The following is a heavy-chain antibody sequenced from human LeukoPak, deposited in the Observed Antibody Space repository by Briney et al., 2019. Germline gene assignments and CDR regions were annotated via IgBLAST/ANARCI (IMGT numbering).Heavy chain of an antibody. CDR2: ISGSGGST. J-gene: IGHJ4*02. CDR3: AKGLAVAGHFDY. D-gene: IGHD6-19*01. Sequence: PGGSLRLSCAASRFTFSRHAISWVRQAPGKGLEWVSAISGSGGSTYYADSVKGRFTISRDKSKNTLYLQMNSLRAEDTAVYYCAKGLAVAGHFDYWGQGTLVTVSS. V-gene: IGHV3-23*01. CDR1: RFTFSRHA.